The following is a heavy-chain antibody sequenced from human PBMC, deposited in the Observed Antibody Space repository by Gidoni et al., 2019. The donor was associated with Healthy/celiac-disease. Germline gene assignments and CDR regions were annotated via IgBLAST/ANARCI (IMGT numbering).Heavy chain of an antibody. CDR3: ARDNYSSGWFRPWYYFDY. CDR2: ISCDGSNK. D-gene: IGHD6-19*01. J-gene: IGHJ4*02. CDR1: GFTFSSYA. V-gene: IGHV3-30-3*01. Sequence: QVQLVESGGGVVQPGRSLRLSCAASGFTFSSYAMHWVRQAPGKGREWVAVISCDGSNKYYADSVKGRFTISRDNSKNTLYLQMNSLRAEDTAVYYCARDNYSSGWFRPWYYFDYWGQGTLVTVSS.